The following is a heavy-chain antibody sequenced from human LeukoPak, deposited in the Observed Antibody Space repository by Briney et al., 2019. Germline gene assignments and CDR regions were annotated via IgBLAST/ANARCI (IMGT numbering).Heavy chain of an antibody. CDR2: IFPGDSDT. Sequence: GESLQISCKGSGYSFTSYWIGWVRQMPGKGLEWMGIIFPGDSDTRYSPSFQGQVTLSADKSISTAYLQWSSLKASDTAMYYCARAEGLTNFDYWGQGTLVTVSS. CDR1: GYSFTSYW. J-gene: IGHJ4*02. D-gene: IGHD3-3*01. V-gene: IGHV5-51*01. CDR3: ARAEGLTNFDY.